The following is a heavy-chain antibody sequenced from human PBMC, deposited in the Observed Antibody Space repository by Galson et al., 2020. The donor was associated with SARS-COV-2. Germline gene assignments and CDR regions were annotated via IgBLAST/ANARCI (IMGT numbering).Heavy chain of an antibody. CDR3: ARTQYGGNSAPFDY. CDR2: IFYSGST. Sequence: SQTPSLPCTVSGGSLSTFLWSWIRPPQGKGPEYIGYIFYSGSTNYSPSLKSRVTMSVDTSKNQYSLQLRSVTAADTAVYYCARTQYGGNSAPFDYWGQGLLVTVSS. CDR1: GGSLSTFL. V-gene: IGHV4-59*01. D-gene: IGHD2-21*02. J-gene: IGHJ4*02.